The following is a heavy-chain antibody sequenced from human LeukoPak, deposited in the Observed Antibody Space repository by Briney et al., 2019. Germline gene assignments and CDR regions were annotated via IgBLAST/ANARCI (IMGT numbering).Heavy chain of an antibody. J-gene: IGHJ6*03. CDR2: IYYSGST. CDR1: GGSISSYY. CDR3: ARVTYGSSPDYYYYYYMDV. V-gene: IGHV4-59*01. Sequence: SETLSLTYAVSGGSISSYYWSWIRQPPGKGLEWIGYIYYSGSTNYNPSLKSRVTISVDTSKNQFSLKLSSVTAADTAVYYCARVTYGSSPDYYYYYYMDVWGKGTTVTVSS. D-gene: IGHD6-13*01.